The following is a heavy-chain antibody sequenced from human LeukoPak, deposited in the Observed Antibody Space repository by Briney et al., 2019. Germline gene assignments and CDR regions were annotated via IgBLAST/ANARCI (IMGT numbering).Heavy chain of an antibody. CDR3: AKGLHVLRFLEWPKNWFDP. J-gene: IGHJ5*02. Sequence: GGSLRLSCAASGFTFSSYAMSWVRQAPGKGLEWVSAISGSGGSTYYADSVKGRFTISRDNSKNTLYLRMNSLRAEDTAVYYCAKGLHVLRFLEWPKNWFDPWGQGTLVTVSS. D-gene: IGHD3-3*01. CDR1: GFTFSSYA. V-gene: IGHV3-23*01. CDR2: ISGSGGST.